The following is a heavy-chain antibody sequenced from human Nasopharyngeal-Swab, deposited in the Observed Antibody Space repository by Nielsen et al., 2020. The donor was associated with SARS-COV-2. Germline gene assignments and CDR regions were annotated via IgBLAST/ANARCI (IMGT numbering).Heavy chain of an antibody. CDR1: GFTFDDHA. D-gene: IGHD2-21*01. CDR3: AKDITSGDTMATHYYYGMDV. J-gene: IGHJ6*02. V-gene: IGHV3-9*01. CDR2: ISWNSGSI. Sequence: SLKISCAASGFTFDDHAMHWVRQAPGKGLEWVSGISWNSGSIGYADSVKGRFTISRDNAKNSLYLQMNSLRAEDTALYYCAKDITSGDTMATHYYYGMDVWGQGTTVTVSS.